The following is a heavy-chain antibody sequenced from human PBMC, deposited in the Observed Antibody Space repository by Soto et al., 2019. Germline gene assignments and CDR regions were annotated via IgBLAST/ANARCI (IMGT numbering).Heavy chain of an antibody. D-gene: IGHD3-10*01. CDR3: ARGLLLWFGEFPRRGCYYSFMDV. CDR1: GGSFSGYQ. CDR2: INDSGNI. J-gene: IGHJ6*03. Sequence: QVQLQKWGAGLLKPSETLSLTCAVYGGSFSGYQWTWIRQTPGKRLEWIGEINDSGNINYNPSLKSRVTILVYTPKKQISLKLSSVTAADTAVYYCARGLLLWFGEFPRRGCYYSFMDVWGKGTTVTVSS. V-gene: IGHV4-34*01.